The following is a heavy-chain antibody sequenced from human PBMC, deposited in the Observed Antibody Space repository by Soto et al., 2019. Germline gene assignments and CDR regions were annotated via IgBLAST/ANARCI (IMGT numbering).Heavy chain of an antibody. J-gene: IGHJ2*01. CDR1: GFSVSSSY. V-gene: IGHV3-66*01. CDR3: ARMYYYDGSGYYYKYWYFEL. CDR2: IYSGGST. Sequence: EVQLVESGGGLVQPGGSLRLSCAASGFSVSSSYMSWVRQAPGKGLEWVSVIYSGGSTYYADSVKGRFTISRDNSTSTLYRQTNSLRAEDTAVSYCARMYYYDGSGYYYKYWYFELWGRGTLVTVSS. D-gene: IGHD3-22*01.